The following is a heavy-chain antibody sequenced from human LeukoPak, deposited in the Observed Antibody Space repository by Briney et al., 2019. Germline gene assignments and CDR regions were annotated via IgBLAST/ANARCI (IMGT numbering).Heavy chain of an antibody. CDR3: ARDFFYYDSSGYPDY. D-gene: IGHD3-22*01. Sequence: RGSLRLSCAASGFTFSSYSMNWVRQAPGKGLEWVSSISSSSSYIYYADSVKGRFTISRDNAKNSLYLQMNSLRAEDTAVYYCARDFFYYDSSGYPDYWGQGTLVTVSS. CDR2: ISSSSSYI. CDR1: GFTFSSYS. J-gene: IGHJ4*02. V-gene: IGHV3-21*01.